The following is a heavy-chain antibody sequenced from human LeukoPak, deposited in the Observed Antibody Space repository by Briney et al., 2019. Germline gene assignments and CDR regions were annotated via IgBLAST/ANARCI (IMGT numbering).Heavy chain of an antibody. CDR3: ARGPDY. Sequence: ASVKVSCKTSGGTLSRYAISWVRQAPGQGLEWMGWISAYNGNTNYAQKLQGRVTMTTDTSTSTAYMELRSLRSDDTAVYYCARGPDYWGQGTLVTVSS. CDR2: ISAYNGNT. J-gene: IGHJ4*02. CDR1: GGTLSRYA. V-gene: IGHV1-18*01.